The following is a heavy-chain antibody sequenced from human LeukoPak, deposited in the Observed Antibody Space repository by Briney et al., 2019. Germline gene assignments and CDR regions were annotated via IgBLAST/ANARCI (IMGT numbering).Heavy chain of an antibody. J-gene: IGHJ4*02. V-gene: IGHV3-74*01. CDR2: INTDGSYT. Sequence: GGSLRPSCAASGFTFSSYWMHWVRHAPGKGRVWVSLINTDGSYTGYADSVKGRYTISRDNAKNTLCLHMNSLRADDTAVYYCATDLTGPEDYWGLGTLVSVSS. CDR3: ATDLTGPEDY. CDR1: GFTFSSYW.